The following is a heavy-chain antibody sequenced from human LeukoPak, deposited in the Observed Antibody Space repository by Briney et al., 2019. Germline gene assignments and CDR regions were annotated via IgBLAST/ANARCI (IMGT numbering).Heavy chain of an antibody. CDR3: AELGITMIGGV. D-gene: IGHD3-10*02. V-gene: IGHV3-30*18. CDR2: ISYDGSNK. J-gene: IGHJ6*04. Sequence: PGGSLRLSCAASGFTFSYGMHWVRQAPGKGLEWVAVISYDGSNKYYADSVKGRFTISRDNSKNTLYLQMNSLRAEDTAVYYCAELGITMIGGVWGKGTTVTISS. CDR1: GFTFSYG.